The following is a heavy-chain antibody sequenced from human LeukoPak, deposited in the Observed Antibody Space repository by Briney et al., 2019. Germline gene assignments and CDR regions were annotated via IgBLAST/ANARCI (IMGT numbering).Heavy chain of an antibody. J-gene: IGHJ4*02. CDR3: ATGETYDFRSGPRS. CDR1: GFTFSSYG. D-gene: IGHD3-3*01. CDR2: IRYDGSDK. V-gene: IGHV3-30*02. Sequence: PGGSLRLSCAASGFTFSSYGMHWVRQAPGKGLEWVAFIRYDGSDKYYADSVKGRFTISRDNSKNTLYLQMNSLRAEDTAVYYCATGETYDFRSGPRSWGQGTLVTVSS.